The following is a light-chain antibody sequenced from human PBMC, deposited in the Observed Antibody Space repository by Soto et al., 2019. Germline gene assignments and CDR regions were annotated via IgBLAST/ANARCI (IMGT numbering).Light chain of an antibody. J-gene: IGKJ5*01. CDR2: AAS. V-gene: IGKV1-39*01. Sequence: DVQLTQSASSLSASVGYTVTIICRASQSISSYLNWYQQKKGKAPKLLIYAASSLQSGVPSRFSGSGYGTDVTLTISSLQTEDFATYYCQQLGSYPITFGQGTRLEI. CDR3: QQLGSYPIT. CDR1: QSISSY.